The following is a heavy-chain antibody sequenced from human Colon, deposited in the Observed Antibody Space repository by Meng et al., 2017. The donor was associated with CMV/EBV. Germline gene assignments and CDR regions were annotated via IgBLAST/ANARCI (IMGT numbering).Heavy chain of an antibody. D-gene: IGHD3-10*02. CDR2: IYWNDEK. V-gene: IGHV2-5*01. Sequence: SGPTLVKPTQTITLTCTFSGFSLSATGVGVGWIRQPSGKALEWLALIYWNDEKRCSPSLKTRLTITKDTSENQVVLTMTNMDPVDTATYYCARYMLPPLYGLDVWGQGTTVTVSS. CDR3: ARYMLPPLYGLDV. J-gene: IGHJ6*02. CDR1: GFSLSATGVG.